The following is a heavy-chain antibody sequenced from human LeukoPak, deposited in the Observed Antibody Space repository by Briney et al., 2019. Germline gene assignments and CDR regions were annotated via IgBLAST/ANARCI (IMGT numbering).Heavy chain of an antibody. V-gene: IGHV3-33*08. CDR1: GSTFSSYG. D-gene: IGHD2-15*01. CDR3: ARDGGYCSGGSCPSHYYYYGMDV. Sequence: PGGSLRLSCAASGSTFSSYGMHWVRQAPGKGLEWVAVIWYDGSNKYYADSVKGRFTISRDNSKNTLYLQMNSLRAEDTAVYYCARDGGYCSGGSCPSHYYYYGMDVWGQGTTVTVSS. J-gene: IGHJ6*02. CDR2: IWYDGSNK.